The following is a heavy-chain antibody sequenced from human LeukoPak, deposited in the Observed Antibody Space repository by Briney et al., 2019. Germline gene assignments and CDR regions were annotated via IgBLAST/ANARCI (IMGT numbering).Heavy chain of an antibody. CDR1: GFSPGTRGVG. V-gene: IGHV2-5*02. J-gene: IGHJ4*02. Sequence: ESGPTLVHPPPPLTLTCTFSGFSPGTRGVGVGWIRQPPVKALEWLALIYWDDDKRYSPSLKNRLTITKDTSKNQVVLTMTNMDPVDTATYYCARESSGYYGLDYWGQGTRVTVSS. CDR3: ARESSGYYGLDY. D-gene: IGHD3-22*01. CDR2: IYWDDDK.